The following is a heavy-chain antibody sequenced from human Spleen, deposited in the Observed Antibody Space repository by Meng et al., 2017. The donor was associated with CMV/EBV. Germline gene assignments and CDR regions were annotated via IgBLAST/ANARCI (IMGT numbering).Heavy chain of an antibody. CDR2: INHSGST. D-gene: IGHD6-13*01. CDR1: GGSFSGYY. J-gene: IGHJ4*02. CDR3: ASIAAAGTAIVY. Sequence: QVQLQQGGEGLLKPSETLSLTCAVYGGSFSGYYWSWIRQPPGKGLEWIGEINHSGSTNYNPSLKSRVTISVDTSKNQFSLKLSSVTAADTAVYYCASIAAAGTAIVYWGQGTLVTVSS. V-gene: IGHV4-34*01.